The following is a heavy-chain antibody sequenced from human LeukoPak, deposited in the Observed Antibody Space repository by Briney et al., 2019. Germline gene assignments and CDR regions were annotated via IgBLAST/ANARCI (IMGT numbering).Heavy chain of an antibody. V-gene: IGHV3-33*01. CDR2: IWYDGSNK. CDR1: GFTFSSYD. D-gene: IGHD3-10*01. J-gene: IGHJ4*02. CDR3: ARSGVRGVKDFDY. Sequence: PGGSLRLSCAASGFTFSSYDMHWVRQAPGKGLEWVAVIWYDGSNKYYADSVKGRFTISRDNSKNTLYLQMNSLRAEDTAVYYCARSGVRGVKDFDYWGQGTLVTVSS.